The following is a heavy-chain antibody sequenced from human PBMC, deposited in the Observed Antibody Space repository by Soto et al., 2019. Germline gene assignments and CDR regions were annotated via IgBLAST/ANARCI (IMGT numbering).Heavy chain of an antibody. Sequence: GGSLRLSCAASGFTFTIFAMGWVRQAPGQGLEWVSGISGSGESTYFADSVKGRFTISRDDSKNTVHLQLNSLKAEDTAVYYCAKDGGITMFRGRARGFDIWGPGTMVTV. J-gene: IGHJ3*02. D-gene: IGHD3-10*01. CDR2: ISGSGEST. CDR1: GFTFTIFA. CDR3: AKDGGITMFRGRARGFDI. V-gene: IGHV3-23*01.